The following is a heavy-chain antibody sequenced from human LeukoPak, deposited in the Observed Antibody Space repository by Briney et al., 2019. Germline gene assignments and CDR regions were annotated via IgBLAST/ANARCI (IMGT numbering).Heavy chain of an antibody. CDR3: AKDAAETAPFDY. Sequence: GGSLRLSCAASGFTFSSYGMHWVRQAPGKVLDWVAFIHHDGSNKYYADSVRGRFTISRDNSKNTLYLQMNSLRAEDTAVYYCAKDAAETAPFDYWGQGTLVTVSS. V-gene: IGHV3-30*02. D-gene: IGHD1-14*01. CDR1: GFTFSSYG. J-gene: IGHJ4*02. CDR2: IHHDGSNK.